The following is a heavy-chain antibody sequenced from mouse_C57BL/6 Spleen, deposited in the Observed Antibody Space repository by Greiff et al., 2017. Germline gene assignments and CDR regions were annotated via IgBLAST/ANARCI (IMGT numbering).Heavy chain of an antibody. CDR1: GYAFTNYL. V-gene: IGHV1-54*01. CDR3: ARNYGPRAY. Sequence: VQVVESGAELVRPGTSVKVSCKASGYAFTNYLIEWVKQRPGQGLAWIGVINPGSGGTNYNEKFKGKATLTADKSSSTAYMQLSSLTSEDSAVYFCARNYGPRAYWGQGTLVTVSA. J-gene: IGHJ3*01. CDR2: INPGSGGT. D-gene: IGHD1-1*02.